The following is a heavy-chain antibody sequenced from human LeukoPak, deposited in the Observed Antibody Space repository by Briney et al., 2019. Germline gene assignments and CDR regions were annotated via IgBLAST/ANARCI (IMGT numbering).Heavy chain of an antibody. V-gene: IGHV1-18*01. D-gene: IGHD6-13*01. Sequence: ASVKVSCKASGYSFTSYGITWVRQAPGQGLEWMGWISGYNGNTNYAQKLQGRVTMTTDTSTSTAYMELRSLRSDDTAVYYCARRVPGSSPNDYWGQGTLVTVSS. CDR2: ISGYNGNT. J-gene: IGHJ4*02. CDR3: ARRVPGSSPNDY. CDR1: GYSFTSYG.